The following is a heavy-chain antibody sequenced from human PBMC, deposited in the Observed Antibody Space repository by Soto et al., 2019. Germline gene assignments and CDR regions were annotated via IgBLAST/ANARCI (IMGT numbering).Heavy chain of an antibody. V-gene: IGHV4-31*03. CDR3: ATVRDGGFDP. CDR2: IYYSGST. Sequence: QVQLQESGPGLVKPSQTLSLTCTVSGGSISSGGYYWSWIRQHPGKGLEWIGYIYYSGSTYYNPSLKSRVXDXXDTSKTQSSLKLSSVTAADTAVYYCATVRDGGFDPWGQGTLVTVSS. CDR1: GGSISSGGYY. D-gene: IGHD6-6*01. J-gene: IGHJ5*02.